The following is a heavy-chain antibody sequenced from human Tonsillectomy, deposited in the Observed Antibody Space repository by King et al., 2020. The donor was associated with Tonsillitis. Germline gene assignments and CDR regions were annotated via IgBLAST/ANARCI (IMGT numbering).Heavy chain of an antibody. Sequence: QLVQSGGGVVQPGTSLRLSCAASGFTFTDYGMHWVRQAPGKGLEWVALISFDGTKKFYADSVKGRFTISRDDSKNTLSLQMNNLRGQDTAVYFCAKDSPLGRPYFDWFSLAHFDYSGQGTLVTVSS. CDR2: ISFDGTKK. V-gene: IGHV3-30*18. CDR3: AKDSPLGRPYFDWFSLAHFDY. D-gene: IGHD3-9*01. J-gene: IGHJ4*02. CDR1: GFTFTDYG.